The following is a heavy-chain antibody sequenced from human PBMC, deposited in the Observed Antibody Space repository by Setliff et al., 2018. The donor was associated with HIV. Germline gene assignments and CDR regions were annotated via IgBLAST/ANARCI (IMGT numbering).Heavy chain of an antibody. CDR3: ARDRSGTSYAGDDAFDI. Sequence: PSETLSLTCTVSGGSISGHYWNWIRQPAGGGLEWIGRVYTSGTTNYNPSLKSRVTISVDTSKNQFSLKLSSVTAADTALYYCARDRSGTSYAGDDAFDIWGQGTMVTVSS. CDR1: GGSISGHY. D-gene: IGHD3-3*01. V-gene: IGHV4-4*07. J-gene: IGHJ3*02. CDR2: VYTSGTT.